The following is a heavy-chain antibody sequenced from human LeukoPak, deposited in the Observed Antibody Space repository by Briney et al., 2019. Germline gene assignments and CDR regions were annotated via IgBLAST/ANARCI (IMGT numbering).Heavy chain of an antibody. Sequence: SETLSLTCTVSGGSISSSSHYWGWIRQPPGKGLEWIGFIFYSGSTNYNPSLKSRVTISVDTSKTQVSLKLTSVTAADTAVYYCARLDTRGRGFGDLLHFWYFDLWGRGTLVTVSS. D-gene: IGHD3-10*01. CDR3: ARLDTRGRGFGDLLHFWYFDL. CDR2: IFYSGST. CDR1: GGSISSSSHY. V-gene: IGHV4-61*05. J-gene: IGHJ2*01.